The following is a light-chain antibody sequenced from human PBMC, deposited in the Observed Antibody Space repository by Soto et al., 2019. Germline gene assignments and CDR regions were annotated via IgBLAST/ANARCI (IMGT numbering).Light chain of an antibody. CDR3: QQYNTFPPT. V-gene: IGKV1-5*03. J-gene: IGKJ4*01. Sequence: DIQMTQSPSTLSASVGDRVTITCRASQRISYWLAWYQQKPGKAPKLLIYKASSLESGVPSRFSGSGSGTEFTLTISSLQPDDFVTYYCQQYNTFPPTFGGGTKVEIK. CDR2: KAS. CDR1: QRISYW.